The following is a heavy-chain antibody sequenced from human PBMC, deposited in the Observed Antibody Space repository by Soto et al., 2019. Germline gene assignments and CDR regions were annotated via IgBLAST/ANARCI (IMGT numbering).Heavy chain of an antibody. Sequence: QVKLVQSGTEVKQPGASMKVSCKASGYSFATSGISCVRQAPGQGLEWMGWISAYNGNTNYDQKLQDRVTMTTDTSTSTAYLELRNLRSDDPAVYYCARAGQYYDSSGYANLGQGTLVTVSS. J-gene: IGHJ4*02. CDR3: ARAGQYYDSSGYAN. V-gene: IGHV1-18*01. CDR1: GYSFATSG. D-gene: IGHD3-22*01. CDR2: ISAYNGNT.